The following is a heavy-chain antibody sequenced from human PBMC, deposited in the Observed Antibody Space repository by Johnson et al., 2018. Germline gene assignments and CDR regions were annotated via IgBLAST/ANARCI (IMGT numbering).Heavy chain of an antibody. V-gene: IGHV3-74*01. CDR1: ELTFSTYW. CDR2: INSDGSYT. D-gene: IGHD6-19*01. J-gene: IGHJ6*03. CDR3: ARGGRSGWTYSYYYYMDV. Sequence: VQLQESGGGLVQPGGSLRLSCAVSELTFSTYWMHWVRQAPGKGLVWVSRINSDGSYTSYADSVKGRFTISRDNAKNTLFLQMNSLTAEDTDVYYWARGGRSGWTYSYYYYMDVWGKGTTVTVSS.